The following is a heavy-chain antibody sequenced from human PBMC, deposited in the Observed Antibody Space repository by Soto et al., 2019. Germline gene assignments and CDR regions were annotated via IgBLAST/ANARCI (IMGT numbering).Heavy chain of an antibody. CDR2: INHSGSN. J-gene: IGHJ4*02. V-gene: IGHV4-34*01. Sequence: KSSETLSLTCAVYGGSFSGYYWRWIRQPPGKGLEWIGEINHSGSNNYNPSLKSRVTISVDTSKNQFSLKLSSVTAADTAVYYCARSPTNWASANWGQGPLVTVSS. CDR1: GGSFSGYY. CDR3: ARSPTNWASAN. D-gene: IGHD2-8*01.